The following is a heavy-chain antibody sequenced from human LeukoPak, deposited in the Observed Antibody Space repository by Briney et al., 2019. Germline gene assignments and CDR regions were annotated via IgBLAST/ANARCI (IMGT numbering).Heavy chain of an antibody. CDR3: ARRPLNYYYDSSGYYPLDY. J-gene: IGHJ4*02. V-gene: IGHV4-39*01. D-gene: IGHD3-22*01. Sequence: PSETLSLTCTVSGGSIRSSYYYWGWIRQPPGKGLEWIGSIYDSGSTYYNPSLKSRVTISVDTSKNQFSLKLNSVTAADTAVYYCARRPLNYYYDSSGYYPLDYWGQGTLVTVSS. CDR2: IYDSGST. CDR1: GGSIRSSYYY.